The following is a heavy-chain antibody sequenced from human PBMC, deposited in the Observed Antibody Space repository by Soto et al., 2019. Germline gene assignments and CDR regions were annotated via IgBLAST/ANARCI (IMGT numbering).Heavy chain of an antibody. J-gene: IGHJ4*02. V-gene: IGHV1-3*01. CDR3: ARAVAVPADYDY. D-gene: IGHD6-19*01. Sequence: ASVKVSCKASGYTFTSYAMHWVRQAPGQRLEWMGWINAGNGNTKYSQKFQGRVTITRDTSASTAYMELSSLRSEDTAVYYCARAVAVPADYDYWGQGTLVTVSS. CDR2: INAGNGNT. CDR1: GYTFTSYA.